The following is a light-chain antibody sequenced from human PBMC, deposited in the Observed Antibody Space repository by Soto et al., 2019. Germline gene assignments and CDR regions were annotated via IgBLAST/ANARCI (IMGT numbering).Light chain of an antibody. J-gene: IGKJ4*01. CDR2: WAS. V-gene: IGKV4-1*01. Sequence: DIVMTQSPDSLAVSLGERATINCKSSQSVLYNSDNKNSLAWYQQKPGQPPKLLIYWASTRDSVVPDRFSGSGSGADFTLTISSLQAEDVAVYYCQQYYTTLSFGGGTKVEIK. CDR1: QSVLYNSDNKNS. CDR3: QQYYTTLS.